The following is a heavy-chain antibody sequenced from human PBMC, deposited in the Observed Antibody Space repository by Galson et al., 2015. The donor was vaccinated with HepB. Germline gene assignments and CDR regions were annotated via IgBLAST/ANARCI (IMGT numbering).Heavy chain of an antibody. Sequence: SLRLSCAASGVTFDDHTMPWVRQAPGKGLEWVSLISWDAVSTYYAASVKGRFTISRANNKPSLYPQMNSLRTEDTAFHYWTKGSQSSGWYASDYWGQGTLVIVSS. CDR3: TKGSQSSGWYASDY. CDR2: ISWDAVST. CDR1: GVTFDDHT. V-gene: IGHV3-43*01. J-gene: IGHJ4*02. D-gene: IGHD6-19*01.